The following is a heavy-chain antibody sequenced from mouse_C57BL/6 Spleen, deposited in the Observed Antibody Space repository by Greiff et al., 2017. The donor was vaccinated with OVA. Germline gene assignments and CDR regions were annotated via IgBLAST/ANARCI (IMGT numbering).Heavy chain of an antibody. V-gene: IGHV1-63*01. J-gene: IGHJ2*01. D-gene: IGHD1-1*01. Sequence: VKLVESGAELVRPGTSVKMSCKASGYTFTNYWIGWAKQRPGHGLEWIGDIYPGGGYTNYNEKFKGKATLTADKSSSTAYMQFSSLTSEDSAIYYCAGNYGSRGYFDYWGQGTTLTVSS. CDR3: AGNYGSRGYFDY. CDR2: IYPGGGYT. CDR1: GYTFTNYW.